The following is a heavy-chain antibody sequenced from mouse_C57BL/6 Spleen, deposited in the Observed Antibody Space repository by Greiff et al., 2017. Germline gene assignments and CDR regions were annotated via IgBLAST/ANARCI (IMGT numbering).Heavy chain of an antibody. V-gene: IGHV5-6*01. CDR2: ISSGGSYT. Sequence: EVQLVESGGDLVKPGGSLKLSCAASGFTFSSYGMSWVRQTPDKRLEWVATISSGGSYTYYPDSVKGRFTISRDNAKNTLYLQMSSLKSEDTAMYYCARQYYDYDGYVDYWGQGTTLTVSS. J-gene: IGHJ2*01. CDR1: GFTFSSYG. CDR3: ARQYYDYDGYVDY. D-gene: IGHD2-4*01.